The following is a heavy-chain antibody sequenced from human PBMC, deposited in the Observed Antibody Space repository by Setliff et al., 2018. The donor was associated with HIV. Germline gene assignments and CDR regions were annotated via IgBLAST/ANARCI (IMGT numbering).Heavy chain of an antibody. CDR2: TMPISGTP. V-gene: IGHV1-69*13. D-gene: IGHD1-1*01. Sequence: SVKVSCKASGGTFSSYAIYWVRQAPGQGLEWMGGTMPISGTPNYAQKFQGRVTITADESTNTAYMELSSLRSEDTAVYYCAKAFSMASTGGYYNMDVWGKGTTVTVSS. J-gene: IGHJ6*03. CDR1: GGTFSSYA. CDR3: AKAFSMASTGGYYNMDV.